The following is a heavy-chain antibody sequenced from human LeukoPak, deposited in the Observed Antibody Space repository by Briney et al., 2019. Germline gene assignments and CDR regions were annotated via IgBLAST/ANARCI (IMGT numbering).Heavy chain of an antibody. CDR1: GFTFSSYA. CDR2: VSGSGGST. V-gene: IGHV3-23*01. J-gene: IGHJ5*02. CDR3: ARDRAARFYDILTGRSGFDP. D-gene: IGHD3-9*01. Sequence: GGSLRLSCAASGFTFSSYAMSWVRQAPGKGLEWVSTVSGSGGSTYYADSVKGRFTISRDNSKNTLYLQMNSLRAEDTAVYYCARDRAARFYDILTGRSGFDPWGQGTLVTVSS.